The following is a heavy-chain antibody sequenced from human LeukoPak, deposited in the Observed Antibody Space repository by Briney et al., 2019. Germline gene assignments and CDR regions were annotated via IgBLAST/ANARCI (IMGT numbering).Heavy chain of an antibody. V-gene: IGHV4-34*01. Sequence: SETLSLTCAVYGGPFSGYYWSWIRQPPGKGLEWIGEINHSGSTNYNPSLKSRVTISVDTSKNQFSLKLSSVTAADTAVHYCASAYYYDSSGYYGPYFDYWGQGTLVTVSS. CDR1: GGPFSGYY. D-gene: IGHD3-22*01. CDR2: INHSGST. J-gene: IGHJ4*02. CDR3: ASAYYYDSSGYYGPYFDY.